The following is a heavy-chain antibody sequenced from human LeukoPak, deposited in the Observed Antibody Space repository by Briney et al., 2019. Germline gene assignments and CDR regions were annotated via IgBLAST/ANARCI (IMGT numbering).Heavy chain of an antibody. CDR3: AKDGGYCSSTSCYYFDY. CDR2: IRYDGSNK. V-gene: IGHV3-30*02. CDR1: GFSFSDYY. J-gene: IGHJ4*02. Sequence: GGSLRLSCAASGFSFSDYYMSWIRQAPGKGLEWVAFIRYDGSNKYYADSVKGRFTISRDNSKDTLYLQMNSLRAEDTAVYYCAKDGGYCSSTSCYYFDYWGQGTLVTVSS. D-gene: IGHD2-2*01.